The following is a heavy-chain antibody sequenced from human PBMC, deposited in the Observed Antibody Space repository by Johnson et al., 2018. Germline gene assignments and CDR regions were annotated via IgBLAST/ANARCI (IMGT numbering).Heavy chain of an antibody. V-gene: IGHV3-11*01. Sequence: QVRLGESGGGLVKPGGSLRLSCAASGFTFSDYYMSWLRQAPGKGLEWISNINNGGNAIYSADSVKGRFTIPRDNAKNSRFLQINTPRTEDTAMYYCARAALGRAYFGYWGQGALVTVSS. CDR3: ARAALGRAYFGY. J-gene: IGHJ4*02. CDR1: GFTFSDYY. D-gene: IGHD7-27*01. CDR2: INNGGNAI.